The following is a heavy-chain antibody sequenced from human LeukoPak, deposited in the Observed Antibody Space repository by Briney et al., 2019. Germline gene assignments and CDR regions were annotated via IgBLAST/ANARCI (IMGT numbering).Heavy chain of an antibody. J-gene: IGHJ4*02. D-gene: IGHD5-12*01. CDR3: ARLVFGPDIVATTGPPTSVDY. V-gene: IGHV4-34*01. CDR2: INHSGST. CDR1: GGSISSYY. Sequence: PSETLSLTCTVSGGSISSYYWSWIRQPPGKGLEWIGEINHSGSTNYNPSLKSRVTISVDTSKNQFSLKLSSVTAADTAVYYCARLVFGPDIVATTGPPTSVDYWGQGTLVTVSS.